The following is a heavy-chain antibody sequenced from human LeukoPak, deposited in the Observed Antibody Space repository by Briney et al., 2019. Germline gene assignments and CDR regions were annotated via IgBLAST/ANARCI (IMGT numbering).Heavy chain of an antibody. J-gene: IGHJ4*02. CDR2: ISHDGSNI. CDR3: ATSPPSDY. Sequence: GGSLRLSCAASGFTFYNYGMHWVRQAPGKGLEWVAVISHDGSNIHYGDSVKGRFTISRDDSKNTLYLQMNSLRAEDTAVYYCATSPPSDYWGQGTLVTVSS. CDR1: GFTFYNYG. V-gene: IGHV3-30*03.